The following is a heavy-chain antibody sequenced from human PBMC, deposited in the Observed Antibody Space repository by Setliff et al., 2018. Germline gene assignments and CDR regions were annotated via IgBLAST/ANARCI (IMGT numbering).Heavy chain of an antibody. CDR2: VRRKTNSYAT. Sequence: ASVKVSCAASEFSLSDFHMHWVRQAPGKGLEWVGRVRRKTNSYATAYSASLKGRFTISRDDSKNTAYLQMNSLQSEDTAVYYCARRGVGMGMDVWGKGTTVTVSS. CDR1: EFSLSDFH. V-gene: IGHV3-73*01. D-gene: IGHD2-2*01. J-gene: IGHJ6*03. CDR3: ARRGVGMGMDV.